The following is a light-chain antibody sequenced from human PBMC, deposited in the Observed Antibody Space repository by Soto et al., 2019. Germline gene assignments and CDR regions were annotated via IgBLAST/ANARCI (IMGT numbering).Light chain of an antibody. Sequence: EIVLTQSPGTLSSSAGERATISCRASQSVSNYLAWYQQKPGQHPRLLIYDASTSASGIPAMFRGSGSGTDLTLTISSLQPEDVEIYYCQKHINSPFTFGRGTKVDIK. CDR2: DAS. V-gene: IGKV3-11*01. CDR1: QSVSNY. CDR3: QKHINSPFT. J-gene: IGKJ3*01.